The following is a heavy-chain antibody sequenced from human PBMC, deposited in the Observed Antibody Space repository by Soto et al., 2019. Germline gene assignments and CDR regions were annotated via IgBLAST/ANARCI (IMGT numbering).Heavy chain of an antibody. CDR3: AASSFAIYYYYYMDV. D-gene: IGHD3-3*01. Sequence: SVKVSCKASGFTFTSSAMQWVRQARGQRLEWIGWIVVVSGNTNYAQKFQERVTITRDMSTSTAYMELSSLRSEDTAVYYCAASSFAIYYYYYMDVWGKGTTVTVSS. CDR2: IVVVSGNT. V-gene: IGHV1-58*02. CDR1: GFTFTSSA. J-gene: IGHJ6*03.